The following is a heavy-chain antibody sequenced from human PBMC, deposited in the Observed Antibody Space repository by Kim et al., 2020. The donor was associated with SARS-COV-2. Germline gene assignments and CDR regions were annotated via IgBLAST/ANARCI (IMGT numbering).Heavy chain of an antibody. CDR3: ARGASFAFFI. D-gene: IGHD6-6*01. V-gene: IGHV3-74*01. Sequence: YVEPVKGRFTISRDNAKNTLYLQMNSLGAYDTAIYYCARGASFAFFIWGQGTAVSVSP. J-gene: IGHJ3*02.